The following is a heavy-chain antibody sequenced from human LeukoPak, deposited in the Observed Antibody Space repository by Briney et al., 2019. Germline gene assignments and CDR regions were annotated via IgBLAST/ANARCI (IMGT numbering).Heavy chain of an antibody. J-gene: IGHJ4*02. V-gene: IGHV1-46*01. Sequence: ASVKVSCKASGYTFTSYYMHWVRQAPGQGLKWMGIINPSGGSTSYAQKFQGRVTMTRDTSTSTVYMELSSLRSEDTAVYYCASTDRHYYDSSGYLDYWGQGTLVTVSS. CDR2: INPSGGST. CDR1: GYTFTSYY. CDR3: ASTDRHYYDSSGYLDY. D-gene: IGHD3-22*01.